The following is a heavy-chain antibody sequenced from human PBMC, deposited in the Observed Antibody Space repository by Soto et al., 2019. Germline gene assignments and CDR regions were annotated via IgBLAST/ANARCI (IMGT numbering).Heavy chain of an antibody. V-gene: IGHV3-30*18. CDR3: AKEPRRGDYYYYGMDV. D-gene: IGHD6-25*01. CDR2: ISYDGSNK. CDR1: GFTFSSYG. J-gene: IGHJ6*02. Sequence: GGSLRLSCAASGFTFSSYGMHWVRQAPGKGLEWVAVISYDGSNKYYADSVKGRFTISRDNSKNTLYLQMNSLRAEDTAVYYCAKEPRRGDYYYYGMDVWGQGTTVTVSS.